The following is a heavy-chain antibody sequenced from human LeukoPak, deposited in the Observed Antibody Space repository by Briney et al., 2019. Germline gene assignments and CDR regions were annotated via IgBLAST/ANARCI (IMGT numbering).Heavy chain of an antibody. J-gene: IGHJ3*02. CDR3: ARQSYFDGRGDDAFDI. CDR2: ISPHNGNT. Sequence: GASVKVSCKASGYTFNNYGISWVRQVPGQGLEWMGWISPHNGNTKFAQKFQGRVTVTTETATSTSYMELRSMRSDDTAVYYCARQSYFDGRGDDAFDIWGQGTMVTVSS. D-gene: IGHD2-15*01. CDR1: GYTFNNYG. V-gene: IGHV1-18*01.